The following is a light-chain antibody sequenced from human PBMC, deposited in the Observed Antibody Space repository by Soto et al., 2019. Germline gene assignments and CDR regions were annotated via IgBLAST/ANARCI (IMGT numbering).Light chain of an antibody. CDR3: SSYAGSNNFV. CDR2: EVS. J-gene: IGLJ1*01. V-gene: IGLV2-8*01. CDR1: SSDVGGYNY. Sequence: QSALTQPPSASGSPGQSVTISCTGTSSDVGGYNYVSWYQQYSGTAPKLMIYEVSKRPSGVPDRFSGSKSGNTASLTVTGLQAEDEADYYCSSYAGSNNFVFGTGNKVTVL.